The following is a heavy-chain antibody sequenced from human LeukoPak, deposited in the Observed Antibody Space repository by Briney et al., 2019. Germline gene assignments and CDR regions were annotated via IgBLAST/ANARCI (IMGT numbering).Heavy chain of an antibody. CDR2: IYYSGST. CDR3: ARGRYSSSWSYYFDY. CDR1: GGSISSYY. D-gene: IGHD6-13*01. J-gene: IGHJ4*02. Sequence: KPSETLSLTCTVSGGSISSYYWSWIRQPPGKGLEWIGYIYYSGSTNYNPSLKSRVTISVDTSKNQFSLKLSSVTAADTAVYYCARGRYSSSWSYYFDYWGQGTLVTVSS. V-gene: IGHV4-59*01.